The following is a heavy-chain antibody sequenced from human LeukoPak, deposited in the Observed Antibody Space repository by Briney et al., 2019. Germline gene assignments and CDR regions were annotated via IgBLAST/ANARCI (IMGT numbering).Heavy chain of an antibody. CDR2: IHPHGII. D-gene: IGHD5-24*01. CDR3: ARGRDRSKPGDL. Sequence: PSETLSLTCDVSGGSCDDYYCSWIRQPPGKGLEWIGEIHPHGIIYYNSSLMSRVTISIDTSKTQFSLRLTSVTAADTAFYYCARGRDRSKPGDLWGQGILVTVSS. J-gene: IGHJ5*02. V-gene: IGHV4-34*01. CDR1: GGSCDDYY.